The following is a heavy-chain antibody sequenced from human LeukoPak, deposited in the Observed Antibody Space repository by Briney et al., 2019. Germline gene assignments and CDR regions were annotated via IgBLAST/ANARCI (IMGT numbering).Heavy chain of an antibody. D-gene: IGHD3-22*01. Sequence: GGSLRLSCAASGLTFSSYSMNWVRQAPGKGLEWVSSISSSSSYIYYADSVKGRFTISRDNAKNSLYLQMNSLRAEDTAVYYCARGAYDSSGCFDYWGQGTLVTVSS. J-gene: IGHJ4*02. CDR1: GLTFSSYS. CDR2: ISSSSSYI. V-gene: IGHV3-21*01. CDR3: ARGAYDSSGCFDY.